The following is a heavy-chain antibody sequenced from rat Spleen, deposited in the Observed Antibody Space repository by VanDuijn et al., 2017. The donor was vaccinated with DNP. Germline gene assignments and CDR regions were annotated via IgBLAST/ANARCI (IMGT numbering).Heavy chain of an antibody. D-gene: IGHD1-6*01. CDR3: ARRYYGSYFDY. J-gene: IGHJ2*01. CDR1: GFTFSAYY. Sequence: EVQLVESGGGLVQPGRSLKLSCAASGFTFSAYYMAWVRQAPAKGLEWVAYIGSPAYAPYYGDSVKGRFTISRDNAKSTLYLQMNSLRSEDMATYYCARRYYGSYFDYWGQGVMVTVSS. CDR2: IGSPAYAP. V-gene: IGHV5-22*01.